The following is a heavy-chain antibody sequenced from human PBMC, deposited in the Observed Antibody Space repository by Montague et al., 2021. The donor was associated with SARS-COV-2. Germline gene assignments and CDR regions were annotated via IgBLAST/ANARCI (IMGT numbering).Heavy chain of an antibody. V-gene: IGHV4-4*02. Sequence: SETLSLTCAVSGGPISSSNWWSWVRQPPGKGLEWIGEIYHSGSTNYNPSLKSRVTISVDKSKNQFSLKLSSVTAADTAVYYCVRRRLGYYYYGMDVWGQGTTVTVSS. CDR1: GGPISSSNW. D-gene: IGHD3-16*01. CDR3: VRRRLGYYYYGMDV. CDR2: IYHSGST. J-gene: IGHJ6*02.